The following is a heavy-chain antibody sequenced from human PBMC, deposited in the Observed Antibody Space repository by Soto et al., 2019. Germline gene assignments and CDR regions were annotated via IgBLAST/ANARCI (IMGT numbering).Heavy chain of an antibody. Sequence: QVQLVQSGAEVKKPGASVKVSCKASGYTFTSYAMHWVRPAPGQRLEWMGWINAGNGNTKYSKKFQGRVTITRDTSASTAYMELSSLRSEDTAVYYCARGYGGPIGWFDPWGQGTLVTVSS. CDR2: INAGNGNT. J-gene: IGHJ5*02. CDR1: GYTFTSYA. CDR3: ARGYGGPIGWFDP. D-gene: IGHD3-16*01. V-gene: IGHV1-3*01.